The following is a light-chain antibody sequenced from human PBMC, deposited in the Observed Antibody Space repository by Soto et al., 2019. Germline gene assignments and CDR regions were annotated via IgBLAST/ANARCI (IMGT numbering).Light chain of an antibody. CDR1: SSDVGGYNF. J-gene: IGLJ3*02. CDR3: CSYAGSYTLV. V-gene: IGLV2-11*01. CDR2: DVS. Sequence: QSALTQPRSVSGSPGQSVTISCTGTSSDVGGYNFVSWYQHHPGKAHKLMIYDVSKRPSGVPDRFSGSKSGSTASLTISGLQAEDEADYYCCSYAGSYTLVFGGGTKLTVL.